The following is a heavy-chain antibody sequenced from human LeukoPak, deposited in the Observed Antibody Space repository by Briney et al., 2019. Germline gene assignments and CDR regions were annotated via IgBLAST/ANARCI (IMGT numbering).Heavy chain of an antibody. D-gene: IGHD2-21*02. Sequence: PGRSLRLSCAASGFTFSSYGMHWVRQAPGKGLEWVAVISYDGSNKYYADSVKGRFTISRDNSKNTLYLQMNSLRAEDTAVYYCARGKAYCGGDCYPLYFDYWGQGTLVTVSS. V-gene: IGHV3-30*03. CDR1: GFTFSSYG. CDR3: ARGKAYCGGDCYPLYFDY. CDR2: ISYDGSNK. J-gene: IGHJ4*02.